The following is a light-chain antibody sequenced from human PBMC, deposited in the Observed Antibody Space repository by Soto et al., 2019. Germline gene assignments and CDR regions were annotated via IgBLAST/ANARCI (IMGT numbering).Light chain of an antibody. CDR3: CSYVTTPEI. Sequence: QSALAQPRSVSGSPGQLLTIYCTGTSSDVDDYRYVSWYQQYPGKAPKLVIYDGTKRPSGVPDRFSGSNSGNTASLTISGLQDEDEADYYCCSYVTTPEIFGTGTKVTVL. CDR2: DGT. CDR1: SSDVDDYRY. J-gene: IGLJ1*01. V-gene: IGLV2-11*01.